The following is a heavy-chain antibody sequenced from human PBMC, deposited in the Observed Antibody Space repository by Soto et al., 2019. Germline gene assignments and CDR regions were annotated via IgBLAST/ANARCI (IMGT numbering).Heavy chain of an antibody. CDR2: ISYDGSNK. J-gene: IGHJ5*02. D-gene: IGHD3-22*01. CDR3: AKDRDYYESRGNLYA. V-gene: IGHV3-30*18. Sequence: GGSLRLSCAASGFTFSSYGMHWVRQAPGKGLEWVAVISYDGSNKYYADSVKGRFTISRDNSKNTLYLQMNSLRAEDTTVYYCAKDRDYYESRGNLYAWGQGT. CDR1: GFTFSSYG.